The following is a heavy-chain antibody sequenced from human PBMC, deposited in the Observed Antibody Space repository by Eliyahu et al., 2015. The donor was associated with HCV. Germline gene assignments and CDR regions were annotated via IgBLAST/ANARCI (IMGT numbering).Heavy chain of an antibody. CDR2: INSDGEIT. D-gene: IGHD1-26*01. Sequence: EVQLVDSGGDSVRPGESLRLSCEASGFTFNNFWMHWVRQAPGKGXVWVXRINSDGEITTYADSVKGRFTVSRDNAKKTLYLQMSSLRGDDTAMYYCARGATGIDVRPRGIDFWGQGTLVTVSS. V-gene: IGHV3-74*01. CDR1: GFTFNNFW. CDR3: ARGATGIDVRPRGIDF. J-gene: IGHJ4*02.